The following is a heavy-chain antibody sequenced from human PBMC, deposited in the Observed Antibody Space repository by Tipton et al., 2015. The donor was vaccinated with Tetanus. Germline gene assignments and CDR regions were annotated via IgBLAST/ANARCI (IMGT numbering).Heavy chain of an antibody. CDR3: AKTGRDYDY. V-gene: IGHV3-33*06. J-gene: IGHJ4*02. D-gene: IGHD1-26*01. Sequence: SLRLSCAASGFTFNSYGMHWVRQTPGKGLEWVAVIDFDGNTQNYRDSVRGRFTISRDNSKKTLYLQMNSLRVEDTAIYYCAKTGRDYDYWGQGTLVTVSS. CDR1: GFTFNSYG. CDR2: IDFDGNTQ.